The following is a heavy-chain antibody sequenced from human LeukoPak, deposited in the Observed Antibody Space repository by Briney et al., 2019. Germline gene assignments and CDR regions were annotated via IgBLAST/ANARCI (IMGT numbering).Heavy chain of an antibody. Sequence: KASETLSLTCTVSGGSISSYYWSWILQPPGKGLEWIGYIYYSGSTNYNPSLKSRVTISVDTSKNQFSLKLSSVTAADTAVYYCARRCMLHTRCLFDYWGQGTLVTVSS. CDR2: IYYSGST. V-gene: IGHV4-59*12. CDR3: ARRCMLHTRCLFDY. D-gene: IGHD2-8*01. CDR1: GGSISSYY. J-gene: IGHJ4*02.